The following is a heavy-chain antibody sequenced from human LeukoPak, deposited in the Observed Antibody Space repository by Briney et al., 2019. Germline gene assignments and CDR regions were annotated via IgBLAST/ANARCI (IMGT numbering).Heavy chain of an antibody. CDR2: ISWNSGSI. V-gene: IGHV3-9*01. J-gene: IGHJ4*02. CDR3: ARDRFISGFDY. Sequence: GRSLRLSCAASGFTFDDYAMHWVRQAPGKGLEWVSGISWNSGSIGYADSVKGRFTISRDNAKNSLYLQMNSLRAEDTALYYCARDRFISGFDYWGQGTLVTVSS. CDR1: GFTFDDYA. D-gene: IGHD3-10*01.